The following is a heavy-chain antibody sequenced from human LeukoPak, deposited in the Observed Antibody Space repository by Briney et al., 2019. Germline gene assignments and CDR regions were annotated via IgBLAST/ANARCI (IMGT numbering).Heavy chain of an antibody. CDR3: ARARYCSSISCRDAFDI. D-gene: IGHD2-2*01. CDR1: GFTFSSYA. V-gene: IGHV3-23*01. Sequence: GGSLRLSCAASGFTFSSYAMSWVRQAPGKGLEWVSAISGSGGSTYYADSVKGRFTISRDNSKNTLFLQMNSLRAEDTAVYYCARARYCSSISCRDAFDIWGQGTMVTVSS. CDR2: ISGSGGST. J-gene: IGHJ3*02.